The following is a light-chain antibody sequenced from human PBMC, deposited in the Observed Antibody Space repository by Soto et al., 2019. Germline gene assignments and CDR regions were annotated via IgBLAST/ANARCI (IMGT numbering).Light chain of an antibody. V-gene: IGKV3-20*01. CDR3: HQYGSSPPYT. J-gene: IGKJ2*01. CDR1: QNIKDND. Sequence: EVALTQSPGTLSLSPGERVTRACRASQNIKDNDLAWYQQRPGQAPRLLIYGSSDRATGIPDRFSGSGSGTDFTLTISRLEPEDFAVYYCHQYGSSPPYTFGQGTKLEI. CDR2: GSS.